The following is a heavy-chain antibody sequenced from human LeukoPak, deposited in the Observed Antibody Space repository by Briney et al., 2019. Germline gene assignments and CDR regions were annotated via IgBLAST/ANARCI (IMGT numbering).Heavy chain of an antibody. D-gene: IGHD4-17*01. CDR1: GFTVSSSP. V-gene: IGHV3-53*01. CDR2: IYSGGNT. J-gene: IGHJ4*02. CDR3: ARAGYGDPHFDF. Sequence: GGSLRLSCAASGFTVSSSPINWVRQAPGRGLEWVSVIYSGGNTFYADSLKGRFTISRDNSKNTLYLQMNSLRADDTAAYYCARAGYGDPHFDFWGQGTLVTVSS.